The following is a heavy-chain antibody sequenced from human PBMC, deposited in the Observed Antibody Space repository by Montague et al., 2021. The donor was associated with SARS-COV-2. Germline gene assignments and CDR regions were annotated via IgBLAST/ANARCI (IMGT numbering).Heavy chain of an antibody. J-gene: IGHJ4*02. CDR3: ARADTAMVIYFDY. CDR1: GFTFSSYE. V-gene: IGHV3-48*03. CDR2: ISSSGSTI. Sequence: SLRLSCAASGFTFSSYEMNWVRQAPGKGLEWVSYISSSGSTIYYADSVKGRFTISKDNAKNSLYLQMNSLRAEDTAVYYCARADTAMVIYFDYWGQGTLVTVSS. D-gene: IGHD5-18*01.